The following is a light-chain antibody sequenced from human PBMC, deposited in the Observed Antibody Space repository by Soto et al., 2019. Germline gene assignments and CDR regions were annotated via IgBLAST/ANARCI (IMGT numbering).Light chain of an antibody. CDR3: QQSYSTHPIT. V-gene: IGKV1-39*01. J-gene: IGKJ5*01. CDR1: QSISDY. CDR2: AAS. Sequence: DIHMTQSPSSLSASVGNRVTITCRASQSISDYLNWYQKKPGKAPKLLIYAASSLQSGVPSRFSGSGSGTDFTLTISSLKPEDFATYYCQQSYSTHPITFGQGTRLEIK.